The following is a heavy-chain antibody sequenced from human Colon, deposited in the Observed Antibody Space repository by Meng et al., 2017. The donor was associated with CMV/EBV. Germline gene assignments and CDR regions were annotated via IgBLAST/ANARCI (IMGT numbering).Heavy chain of an antibody. J-gene: IGHJ6*02. D-gene: IGHD3-10*01. CDR1: GGSVSGFY. CDR3: ARTVRSRDYYYGMDV. CDR2: ISHSGST. Sequence: SETLSLTCAVYGGSVSGFYWTWIRQPPGKGLEWIGAISHSGSTYYNPSLKSRVTISVDTSKNQFSLKLSSVTAADTAVYYCARTVRSRDYYYGMDVWGQGTTVTVSS. V-gene: IGHV4-34*01.